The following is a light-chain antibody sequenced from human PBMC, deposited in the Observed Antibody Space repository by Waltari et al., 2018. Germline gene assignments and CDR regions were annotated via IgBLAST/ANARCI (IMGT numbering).Light chain of an antibody. CDR2: EGD. Sequence: HSDLTQPVSVSGSPGQSITISCTGVSTGVGTYNLFSWYQQHPGKVPKLMSYEGDKRPSGVSNRFSGSKSDDTASLTISGLQAEDEADYYCCSYASSSVAYVFGSGTKVTVL. CDR1: STGVGTYNL. CDR3: CSYASSSVAYV. J-gene: IGLJ1*01. V-gene: IGLV2-23*01.